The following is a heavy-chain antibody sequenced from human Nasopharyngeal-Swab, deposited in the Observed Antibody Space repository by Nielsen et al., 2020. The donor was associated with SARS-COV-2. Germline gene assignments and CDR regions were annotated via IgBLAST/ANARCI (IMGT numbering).Heavy chain of an antibody. V-gene: IGHV4-34*01. J-gene: IGHJ6*02. D-gene: IGHD3-10*01. CDR3: ARGNYFGSGTFHRTYGMDV. CDR1: GGPFSVHH. CDR2: INYYGTT. Sequence: SETLSLTCALYGGPFSVHHWSWIRRPPGKGLEWIGEINYYGTTNYSPSLKSRVTISIYTSKNQFSLALRSVTAADTGLYYCARGNYFGSGTFHRTYGMDVWGQGTSVTVSS.